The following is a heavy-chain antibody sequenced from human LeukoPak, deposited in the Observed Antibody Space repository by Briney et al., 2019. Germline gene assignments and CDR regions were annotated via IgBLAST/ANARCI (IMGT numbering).Heavy chain of an antibody. CDR1: GFTFSSYE. CDR3: ARGGSGWSLDY. D-gene: IGHD6-19*01. CDR2: ISSSGNTI. Sequence: GGSLRLSCAASGFTFSSYEMNGVRQAPGKGLEWVSYISSSGNTIYYADSVKGRFTISRDNAKNSLYLQMNSLRAGDTAVYYCARGGSGWSLDYWGQGTLVTVSS. J-gene: IGHJ4*02. V-gene: IGHV3-48*03.